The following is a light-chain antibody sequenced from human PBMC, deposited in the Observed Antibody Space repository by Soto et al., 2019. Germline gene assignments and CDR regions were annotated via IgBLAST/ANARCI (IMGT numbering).Light chain of an antibody. CDR3: QQYNNWPRT. J-gene: IGKJ1*01. V-gene: IGKV3-15*01. Sequence: EVVISHSAATLSVSTGERATLSCRASQSVSSNLAWYQQKPGQAPRLLIYGASTRATGIPARFSGSGSGTEFTLTISSLQSEDFAVYYCQQYNNWPRTFGQGTKVDI. CDR1: QSVSSN. CDR2: GAS.